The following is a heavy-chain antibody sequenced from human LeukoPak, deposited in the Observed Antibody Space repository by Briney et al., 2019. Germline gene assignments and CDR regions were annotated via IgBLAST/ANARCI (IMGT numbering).Heavy chain of an antibody. V-gene: IGHV4-30-4*01. D-gene: IGHD3-22*01. CDR2: IYYSGST. J-gene: IGHJ4*02. Sequence: SETLSLTCTVSGGSISSGDYYWSWIRQPPGKGLEWIGYIYYSGSTYYNPSLKSQVTISVDTSKNQFSLKLSSVTAADTAVYYCARGGVFHYDSSGYYDYWGQGTLVTVSS. CDR1: GGSISSGDYY. CDR3: ARGGVFHYDSSGYYDY.